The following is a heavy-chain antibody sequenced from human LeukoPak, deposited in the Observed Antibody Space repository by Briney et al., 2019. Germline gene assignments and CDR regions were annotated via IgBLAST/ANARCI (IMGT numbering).Heavy chain of an antibody. Sequence: ASVKVSCKASGYTFTSYYMHWVRQAPGQGLEWMGVINPGGGSTSYAQKFQGRVTMTRDMSTTTVYMELSSLRSEDTAVYSCARDRRWLLTYYYYMDVWGKGTTVTVSS. CDR3: ARDRRWLLTYYYYMDV. V-gene: IGHV1-46*01. CDR2: INPGGGST. J-gene: IGHJ6*03. CDR1: GYTFTSYY. D-gene: IGHD3-22*01.